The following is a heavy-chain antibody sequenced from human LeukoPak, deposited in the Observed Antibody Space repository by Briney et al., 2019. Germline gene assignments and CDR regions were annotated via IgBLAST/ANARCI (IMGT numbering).Heavy chain of an antibody. J-gene: IGHJ4*02. CDR3: ARLPTISTPGSREFDY. Sequence: GESLKISCKGSGYTFASYWIAWVRQMPGQGLEWMGIINAGDSDTRYSPSFQGQVLISVEKSINTAYLHWGSLKPSDTALYYCARLPTISTPGSREFDYWGRGTQVTVSS. CDR2: INAGDSDT. D-gene: IGHD1-26*01. V-gene: IGHV5-51*01. CDR1: GYTFASYW.